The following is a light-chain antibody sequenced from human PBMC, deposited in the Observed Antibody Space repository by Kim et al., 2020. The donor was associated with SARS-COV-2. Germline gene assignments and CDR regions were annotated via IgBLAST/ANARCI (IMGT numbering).Light chain of an antibody. V-gene: IGLV2-8*01. J-gene: IGLJ2*01. Sequence: QSALTQPPSASGSPGQSVTISCTGTSSDVGGYNYVSWYQQHPGKAPKLMIYEVSKRPSGVPDRFSGSKSGNTAYLTVSGLQAEDEADYYCSSYAGSSLFGGGTQLTVL. CDR1: SSDVGGYNY. CDR2: EVS. CDR3: SSYAGSSL.